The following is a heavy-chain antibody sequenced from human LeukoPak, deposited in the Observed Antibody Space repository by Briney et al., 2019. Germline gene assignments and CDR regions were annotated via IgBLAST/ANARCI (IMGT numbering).Heavy chain of an antibody. D-gene: IGHD6-6*01. V-gene: IGHV4-30-2*01. CDR1: GYSISSGGYY. CDR2: IYHSGST. Sequence: SQTLSLTCNVSGYSISSGGYYWSWLRQPQGKGLEWIGYIYHSGSTYYNPSLKSRVTISVDRSKNQFSLKLSSVTAADTAVYYCARDRAQASSPTWYAFDIWGQGTMVTVSS. CDR3: ARDRAQASSPTWYAFDI. J-gene: IGHJ3*02.